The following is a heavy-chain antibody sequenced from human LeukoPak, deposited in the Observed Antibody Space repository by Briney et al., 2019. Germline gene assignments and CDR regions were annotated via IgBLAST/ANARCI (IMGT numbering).Heavy chain of an antibody. Sequence: ASVKVSCKASGYTFTSYGISWVRQAPGQGLQWMGWISAHNGNTNYAQKLLGRVTMTTDTSTSTVYMEVRSLRSDDTAVYYCARAGTTLLLDYWGQGTLVTVSS. CDR3: ARAGTTLLLDY. CDR1: GYTFTSYG. CDR2: ISAHNGNT. V-gene: IGHV1-18*01. D-gene: IGHD4-11*01. J-gene: IGHJ4*02.